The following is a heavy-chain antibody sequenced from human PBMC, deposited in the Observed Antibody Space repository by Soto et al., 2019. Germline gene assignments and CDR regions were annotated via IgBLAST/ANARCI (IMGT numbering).Heavy chain of an antibody. V-gene: IGHV4-34*01. D-gene: IGHD5-12*01. CDR3: ASVRRGGYDSLRYYYGMDV. CDR1: GGSFSGYY. J-gene: IGHJ6*02. CDR2: VNHGGTS. Sequence: SETLSLTCAVHGGSFSGYYWDWIRQPPGKGLEWIGEVNHGGTSNYNPSLKSRAIISVDTSKNQFSLKLSSVTAADTAVYYCASVRRGGYDSLRYYYGMDVWGQGTTVTVSS.